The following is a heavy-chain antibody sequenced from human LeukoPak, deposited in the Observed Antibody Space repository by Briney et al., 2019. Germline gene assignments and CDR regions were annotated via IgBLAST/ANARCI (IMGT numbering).Heavy chain of an antibody. CDR3: ARDGDTAMVYYYFDY. D-gene: IGHD5-18*01. CDR2: ISYDGSNK. J-gene: IGHJ4*02. Sequence: PGRSLRLSCAASGFTFSSYAMHWVRQAPGKGLEWVAVISYDGSNKYYADSVKGRFTISRDNSKNTLYLQMNSLRAEDTAVYYCARDGDTAMVYYYFDYWGQGTLVTVSS. CDR1: GFTFSSYA. V-gene: IGHV3-30-3*01.